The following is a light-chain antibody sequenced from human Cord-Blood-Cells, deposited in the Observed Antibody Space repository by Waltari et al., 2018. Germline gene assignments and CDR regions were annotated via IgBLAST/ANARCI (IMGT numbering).Light chain of an antibody. V-gene: IGKV3-20*01. CDR1: QSVSSSY. Sequence: EIALTQSPGTLSLSPGERVTLSCRASQSVSSSYLAWYQQKPGQAPRLLIYGASSRATGIPDRFSGSGSGTDFTLTISRLEPEDFAVYYCQQYGSSPRTFGQGTKVEIK. J-gene: IGKJ1*01. CDR3: QQYGSSPRT. CDR2: GAS.